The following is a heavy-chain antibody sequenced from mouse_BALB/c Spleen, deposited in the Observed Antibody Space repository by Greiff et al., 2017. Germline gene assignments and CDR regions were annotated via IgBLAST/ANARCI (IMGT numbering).Heavy chain of an antibody. CDR1: GFNIKDTY. J-gene: IGHJ2*01. CDR2: IDPANGNT. CDR3: AREAIYYYGSSFDY. V-gene: IGHV14-3*02. Sequence: EVKLQESGAELVKPGASVKLSCTASGFNIKDTYMHWVKQRPEQGLEWIGRIDPANGNTKYDPKFQGKATITADTSSNTAYLQLSSLTSEDTAVYYCAREAIYYYGSSFDYWGQGTTLTVSS. D-gene: IGHD1-1*01.